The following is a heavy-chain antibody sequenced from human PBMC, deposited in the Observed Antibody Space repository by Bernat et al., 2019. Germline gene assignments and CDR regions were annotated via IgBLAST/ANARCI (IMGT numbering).Heavy chain of an antibody. V-gene: IGHV3-23*04. CDR3: AKGPTTLTTYYNYYGMDV. D-gene: IGHD4-17*01. CDR2: LTGSGGST. J-gene: IGHJ6*02. Sequence: EVQLVESGGGLVQPGGSLRLSCAASGFTLSTYAMSWVRQAPGRGLEWVSGLTGSGGSTYYADSVKGRFTISRDNSKNTLYLQMNSLRAEDTAVYYCAKGPTTLTTYYNYYGMDVWGQGTTVTVSS. CDR1: GFTLSTYA.